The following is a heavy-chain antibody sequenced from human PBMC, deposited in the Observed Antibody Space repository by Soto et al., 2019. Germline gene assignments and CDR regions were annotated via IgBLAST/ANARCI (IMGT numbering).Heavy chain of an antibody. V-gene: IGHV4-59*01. J-gene: IGHJ4*02. CDR3: ARIGGYHGPLDY. Sequence: SETLSLTCSVSGVSISSYFWSWIRQAPGRGLEWIGYTYHRGSTNYSPSLRSRVAISLDTSENQFSLKVNSVTAADTAVYYCARIGGYHGPLDYWGQGTPVTVSS. CDR2: TYHRGST. CDR1: GVSISSYF. D-gene: IGHD6-25*01.